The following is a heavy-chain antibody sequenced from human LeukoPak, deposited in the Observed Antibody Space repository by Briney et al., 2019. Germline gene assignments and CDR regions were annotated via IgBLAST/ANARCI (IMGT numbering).Heavy chain of an antibody. CDR2: IYYSGST. CDR1: GGSISSYY. CDR3: ARAGYNRGVGL. J-gene: IGHJ4*02. Sequence: SETLSLTCTVSGGSISSYYWSWIRQPPGKGLEWIGYIYYSGSTNYNPSLKSRVTISVDTSKNQFSLKLSSVTAADTAVYYCARAGYNRGVGLWGQGTLVTVSS. V-gene: IGHV4-59*12. D-gene: IGHD1-14*01.